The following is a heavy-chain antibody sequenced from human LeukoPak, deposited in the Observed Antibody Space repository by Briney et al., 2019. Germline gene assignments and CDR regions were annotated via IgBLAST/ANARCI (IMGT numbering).Heavy chain of an antibody. V-gene: IGHV4-39*07. Sequence: SETLSLTCTVSGGSISSSSYYWGWIRQPPGKGLEWIGSIYYSGSTYYNPSLKSRVTISVDTSKNQFSLKLSSVTAADTAVYYCARVRNYDILTGKKWWFDPWGQGTLVTVSS. CDR2: IYYSGST. CDR1: GGSISSSSYY. J-gene: IGHJ5*02. D-gene: IGHD3-9*01. CDR3: ARVRNYDILTGKKWWFDP.